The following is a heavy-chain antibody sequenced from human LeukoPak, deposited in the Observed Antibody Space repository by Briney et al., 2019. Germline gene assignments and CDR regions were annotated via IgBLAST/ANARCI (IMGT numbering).Heavy chain of an antibody. Sequence: SETLSLTCIVSGGSISSSSYYWGWIRHPPGKGLEWIGSLYYSGSTYYNPSLKSRVTISVDTSKNQFSLKLSSVTAADTAVYYCPRSTMIVVPHRSYYYMDVWGKGTTVTVSS. CDR2: LYYSGST. CDR1: GGSISSSSYY. CDR3: PRSTMIVVPHRSYYYMDV. J-gene: IGHJ6*03. V-gene: IGHV4-39*01. D-gene: IGHD3-22*01.